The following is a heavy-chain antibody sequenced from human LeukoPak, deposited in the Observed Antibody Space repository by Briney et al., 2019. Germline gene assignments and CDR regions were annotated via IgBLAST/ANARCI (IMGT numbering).Heavy chain of an antibody. J-gene: IGHJ6*02. V-gene: IGHV4-34*01. D-gene: IGHD6-19*01. CDR3: ARARPVYSSGWTPYYYYGMDV. Sequence: SETLSLTCAVYGGSFSGYYWSWLRQPPGKGLEWIGEINHSGSTNYNPSLKSRVTISVDTSKNQFSLKLSSVTAADTAVYYCARARPVYSSGWTPYYYYGMDVWGQGTTVTVSS. CDR2: INHSGST. CDR1: GGSFSGYY.